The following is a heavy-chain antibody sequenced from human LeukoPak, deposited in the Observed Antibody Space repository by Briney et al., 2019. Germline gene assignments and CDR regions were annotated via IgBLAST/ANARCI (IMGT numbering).Heavy chain of an antibody. D-gene: IGHD1-26*01. CDR2: VIPVLGTT. CDR3: ARDDGSATLGFDS. CDR1: GTTFSRSA. Sequence: SVKVSCKASGTTFSRSAISWVRQAPGQGLEWMGGVIPVLGTTNYAQKFQDRVSITADESTSTAYMEVSSLRSVDTAVYYCARDDGSATLGFDSWGQGTLVTVSS. J-gene: IGHJ4*02. V-gene: IGHV1-69*13.